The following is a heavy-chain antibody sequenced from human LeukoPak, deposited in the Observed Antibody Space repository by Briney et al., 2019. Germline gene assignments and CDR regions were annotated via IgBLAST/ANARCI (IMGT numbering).Heavy chain of an antibody. CDR2: IIPIFGTA. CDR1: GGTFSSYA. J-gene: IGHJ4*02. Sequence: SVKVSCKASGGTFSSYAISWVRQAPGQGLEWMGGIIPIFGTANYAQKFQGRVTITADKSTSTAYMELSSLRSEDTAVYYCASLGYCSGGSCSYSIFDYWGQGTLVTVPS. D-gene: IGHD2-15*01. V-gene: IGHV1-69*06. CDR3: ASLGYCSGGSCSYSIFDY.